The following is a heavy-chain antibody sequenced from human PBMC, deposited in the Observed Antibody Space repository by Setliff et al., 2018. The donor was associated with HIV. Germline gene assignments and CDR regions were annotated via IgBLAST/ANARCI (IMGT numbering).Heavy chain of an antibody. Sequence: GGSLRLSCAASGFTFSDYYMSWIRQAPGKGLEWVSYITGSSSYTNYADSVKGRFTISRDNAKNSLYLQMNSLRAEDTAVYYCARDADPHIGMAGDSFDYWGQGTLVTVSS. J-gene: IGHJ4*02. CDR3: ARDADPHIGMAGDSFDY. V-gene: IGHV3-11*05. CDR2: ITGSSSYT. CDR1: GFTFSDYY. D-gene: IGHD6-19*01.